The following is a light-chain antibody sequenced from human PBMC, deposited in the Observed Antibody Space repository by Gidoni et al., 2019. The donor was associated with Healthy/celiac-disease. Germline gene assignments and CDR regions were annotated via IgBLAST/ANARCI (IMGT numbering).Light chain of an antibody. Sequence: DIVMTQSPDSLAVSLGERATINCKSSQSVLYSSNSKNYLAWYQQKPGQPPKRLIYWASTRESGVPDRFSGSGSGTDFTLTISSLQAEDVAVYYCQQYYTTPPAFGPGTKVDIK. J-gene: IGKJ3*01. CDR1: QSVLYSSNSKNY. V-gene: IGKV4-1*01. CDR2: WAS. CDR3: QQYYTTPPA.